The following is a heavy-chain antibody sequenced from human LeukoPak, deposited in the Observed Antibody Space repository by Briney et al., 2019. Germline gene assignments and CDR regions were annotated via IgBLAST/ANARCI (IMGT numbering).Heavy chain of an antibody. V-gene: IGHV4-4*09. J-gene: IGHJ3*02. D-gene: IGHD1-1*01. CDR3: ARVERYNWNDAALDI. CDR2: IYDSGSI. Sequence: SETLSLTCSVSGGSISNYYWSWLRQPPGKGLEWIGYIYDSGSITYNPSLKSRVTVSVDTSKNQISLRLKSVTAADTAFYYCARVERYNWNDAALDIWGQGTLVTVSS. CDR1: GGSISNYY.